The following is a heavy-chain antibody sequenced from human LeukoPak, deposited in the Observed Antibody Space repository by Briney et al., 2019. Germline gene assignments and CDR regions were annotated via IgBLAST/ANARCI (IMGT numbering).Heavy chain of an antibody. J-gene: IGHJ4*02. V-gene: IGHV4-39*07. D-gene: IGHD3-22*01. CDR1: GDSISTTNYY. CDR3: ARAGNYYDSSGSYPSPFDY. CDR2: IYYSGIT. Sequence: SETLSLTCAVSGDSISTTNYYWGWIRQPPGKGLEWIGIIYYSGITHYNPSLKSRVTILVDRSKNQFSLKLSSVTAADTAVYYCARAGNYYDSSGSYPSPFDYWGQGTLVTVPS.